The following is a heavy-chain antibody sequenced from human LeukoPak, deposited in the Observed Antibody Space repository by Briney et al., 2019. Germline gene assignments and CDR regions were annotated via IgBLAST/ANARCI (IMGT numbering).Heavy chain of an antibody. Sequence: PGRSLRLSCAASGFTFSNYAMHWVRQAPGKGLEWVAVISYDGSNKYYADSVKGRFTISRDNSKNTLYLQMNSLRAEDTAVYYCARSRIAAYYYYYYMDVWGKGTTVTVSS. CDR2: ISYDGSNK. CDR3: ARSRIAAYYYYYYMDV. J-gene: IGHJ6*03. D-gene: IGHD6-13*01. V-gene: IGHV3-30*04. CDR1: GFTFSNYA.